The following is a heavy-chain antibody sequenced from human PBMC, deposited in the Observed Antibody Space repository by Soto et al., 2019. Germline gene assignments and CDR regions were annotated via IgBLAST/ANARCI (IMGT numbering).Heavy chain of an antibody. J-gene: IGHJ4*02. Sequence: EVQLLESGGGLVQPGGSLRLSCAASGFIFSNYAMSWVRQAPGKGLEWVSGITGSGATTYYADSVRGRFTISRDNSKNTLYVQMDSLRAEDTAVYYCAKGPWGYCSGGSCYLADYWGQGTLVTVSS. CDR2: ITGSGATT. CDR1: GFIFSNYA. CDR3: AKGPWGYCSGGSCYLADY. V-gene: IGHV3-23*01. D-gene: IGHD2-15*01.